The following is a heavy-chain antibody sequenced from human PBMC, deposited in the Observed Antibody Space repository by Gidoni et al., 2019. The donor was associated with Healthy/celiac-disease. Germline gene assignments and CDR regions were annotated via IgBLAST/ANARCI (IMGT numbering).Heavy chain of an antibody. J-gene: IGHJ4*02. D-gene: IGHD3-10*01. CDR1: GFTFDDYA. CDR3: AKARGVIAVLDY. CDR2: ISWNSGSI. V-gene: IGHV3-9*01. Sequence: EVQLVESGGGLVQPGRSLRLSCEASGFTFDDYARHWVRQAPGKGLGLVSGISWNSGSIGYADPVKGRFTISRDNAKNSLYLQMNSLRAEDTALYYCAKARGVIAVLDYWGQGTLVTVSS.